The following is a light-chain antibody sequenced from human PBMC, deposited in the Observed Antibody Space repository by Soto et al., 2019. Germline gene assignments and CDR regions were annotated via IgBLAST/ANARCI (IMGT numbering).Light chain of an antibody. CDR2: DVN. Sequence: QSGLNEPASVSGSPGQWIAIYCNGTSSDVGSYNSVSWYQQYPGKAPKLMIHDVNNRPSGISDRFSGSKSGNTASLTISGLQAEDEADYYCSSFTSSTSYVFGTGTKVTVL. J-gene: IGLJ1*01. CDR1: SSDVGSYNS. CDR3: SSFTSSTSYV. V-gene: IGLV2-14*03.